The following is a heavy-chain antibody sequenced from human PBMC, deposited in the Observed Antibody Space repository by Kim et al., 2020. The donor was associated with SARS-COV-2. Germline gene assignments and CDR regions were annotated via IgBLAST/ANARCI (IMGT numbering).Heavy chain of an antibody. CDR3: ARYAYTSSSGWFDP. V-gene: IGHV4-34*01. CDR2: INHSGSA. D-gene: IGHD6-6*01. Sequence: SETLSLTCAVFGGSFSGFRWSWIRQPPGKGLEWIGEINHSGSANYNPSLKSRVTMSVDTAKSQFSLKLSPVTAADTAVYYCARYAYTSSSGWFDPWGQGILVTVSS. CDR1: GGSFSGFR. J-gene: IGHJ5*02.